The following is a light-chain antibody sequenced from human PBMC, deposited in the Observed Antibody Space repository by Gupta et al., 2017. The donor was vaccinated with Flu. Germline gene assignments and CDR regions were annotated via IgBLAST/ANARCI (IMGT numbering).Light chain of an antibody. CDR1: QSVVYHSNNSY. CDR2: WAS. J-gene: IGKJ4*01. V-gene: IGKV4-1*01. CDR3: QQDSNSPLT. Sequence: VSLLERATIDCKSSQSVVYHSNNSYLAWYQQKPGKAPTLLIPWASNRESGVPERFTGRGSGTEFTLTISSLQAEDVAVYYCQQDSNSPLTFGGGTKVEI.